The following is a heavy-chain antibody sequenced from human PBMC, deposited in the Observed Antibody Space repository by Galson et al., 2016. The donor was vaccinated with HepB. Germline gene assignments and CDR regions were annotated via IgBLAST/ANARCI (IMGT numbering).Heavy chain of an antibody. CDR2: ISYDGSNK. D-gene: IGHD6-13*01. V-gene: IGHV3-30-3*01. J-gene: IGHJ4*02. Sequence: SLRLSCAASGFTFSDYAMHWVRQAPGKGLEWVAVISYDGSNKYYADSVKGRFTISRDNSKNTLYLQMNSLRAEDTAMYYCARDSSSTSWYGWSEDWGQGTLVIVSS. CDR3: ARDSSSTSWYGWSED. CDR1: GFTFSDYA.